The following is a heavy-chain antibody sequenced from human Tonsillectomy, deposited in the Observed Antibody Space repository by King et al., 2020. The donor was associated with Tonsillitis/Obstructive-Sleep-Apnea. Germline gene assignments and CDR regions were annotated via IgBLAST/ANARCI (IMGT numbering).Heavy chain of an antibody. D-gene: IGHD4-17*01. V-gene: IGHV3-30*18. CDR2: TSYDGSIK. Sequence: VQLVESGGGVVQPGRSLRLSCAASGFTFSSYGMHWVRQAPGKGLDWVALTSYDGSIKYYSDSVKGRFTISRGNSNNTLYLQMNSLRAEDTAVYYCAKDEHGDYPDAFDIWGQGTMVTVSS. J-gene: IGHJ3*02. CDR3: AKDEHGDYPDAFDI. CDR1: GFTFSSYG.